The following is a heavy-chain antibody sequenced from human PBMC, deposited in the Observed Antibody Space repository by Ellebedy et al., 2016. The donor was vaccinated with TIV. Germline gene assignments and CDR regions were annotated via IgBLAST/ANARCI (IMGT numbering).Heavy chain of an antibody. CDR3: ARVHCSITTCDYYYMDV. CDR1: GGSISSGRFY. D-gene: IGHD1-1*01. V-gene: IGHV4-61*02. CDR2: IFTSGSF. Sequence: SETLSLXXSVSGGSISSGRFYWNWIRQPAGKGLEWLGRIFTSGSFNYNPSLMSRVTMSVVTSKNQISLRLNSVTTADTAAYYCARVHCSITTCDYYYMDVWGKGTTVTVSS. J-gene: IGHJ6*03.